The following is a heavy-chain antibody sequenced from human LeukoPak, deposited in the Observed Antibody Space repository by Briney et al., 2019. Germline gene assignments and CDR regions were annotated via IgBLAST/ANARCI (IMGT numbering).Heavy chain of an antibody. V-gene: IGHV4-59*08. Sequence: SETLPLTCTVSGGSISSYYWSWIRQPPGKGLEWIGYIYYSGSTNYNPSLKSRVTISVDTSKNQFSLKLSSVTAADTAVYYCARLRPESVAGKGDYYGMDVWGQGTTVTVSS. D-gene: IGHD6-19*01. CDR2: IYYSGST. CDR3: ARLRPESVAGKGDYYGMDV. J-gene: IGHJ6*02. CDR1: GGSISSYY.